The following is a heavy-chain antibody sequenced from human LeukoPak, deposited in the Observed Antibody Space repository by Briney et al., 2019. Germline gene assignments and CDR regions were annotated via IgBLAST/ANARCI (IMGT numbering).Heavy chain of an antibody. Sequence: ASVKVFCKASGYTFTSYGISWVRQAPGRGLEWMGWISAYNGNTNCAQKLQGRVTMTTDTSTSTAYMELRSLRSEDTAVYYCARDPYSSSAYYFDYWGQGTLVTVSS. D-gene: IGHD6-6*01. CDR3: ARDPYSSSAYYFDY. V-gene: IGHV1-18*01. J-gene: IGHJ4*02. CDR1: GYTFTSYG. CDR2: ISAYNGNT.